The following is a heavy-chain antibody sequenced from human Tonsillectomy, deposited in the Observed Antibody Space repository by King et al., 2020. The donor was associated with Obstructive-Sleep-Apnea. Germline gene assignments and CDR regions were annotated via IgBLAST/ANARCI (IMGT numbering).Heavy chain of an antibody. D-gene: IGHD5-18*01. CDR2: INHSGST. CDR3: ARHAGYSYGTSFDY. CDR1: GGSFSGYY. V-gene: IGHV4-34*01. Sequence: VQLQQWGAGLLKPSETLSLTCAVYGGSFSGYYWSWIRQPPGKGLEWIGEINHSGSTNYHPSLKSRVTISVDTSKNQFSLKLSSVTAADTAVYYCARHAGYSYGTSFDYWGQGTLVTVSS. J-gene: IGHJ4*02.